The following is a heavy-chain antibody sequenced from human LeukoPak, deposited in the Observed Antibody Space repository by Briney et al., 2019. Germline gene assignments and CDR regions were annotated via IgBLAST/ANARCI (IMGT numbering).Heavy chain of an antibody. V-gene: IGHV3-23*01. CDR2: SSCTGYST. Sequence: GGSLRLSCAASEFPFSNYHMSWVRQAPGKGLERVSGSSCTGYSTYYADCEKRLFTISGDNSKNTVYVQMNSLRGDDAAVFYCVKGGKMGVTSAFDIWGQGTMVTVSS. J-gene: IGHJ3*02. D-gene: IGHD1-26*01. CDR3: VKGGKMGVTSAFDI. CDR1: EFPFSNYH.